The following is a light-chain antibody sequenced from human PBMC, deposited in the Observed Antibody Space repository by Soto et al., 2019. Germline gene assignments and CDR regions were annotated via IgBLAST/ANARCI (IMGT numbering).Light chain of an antibody. Sequence: QSPLTHPASLSWSAVQSITISCTGTSSDVGRYNYVSWYQQYPGRAPKLIIYEVTNRPSGVSDRFSGSKSGNVASLTISGLQAADEADYYCGSYTSTYVRIFGTGTKVTVL. CDR2: EVT. CDR1: SSDVGRYNY. J-gene: IGLJ1*01. CDR3: GSYTSTYVRI. V-gene: IGLV2-14*01.